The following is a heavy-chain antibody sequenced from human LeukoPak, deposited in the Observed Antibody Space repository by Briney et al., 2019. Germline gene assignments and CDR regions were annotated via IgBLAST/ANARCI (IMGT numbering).Heavy chain of an antibody. CDR1: GFTFSSYS. D-gene: IGHD5-18*01. CDR3: AREQLWLLTDY. CDR2: ISSSSSYI. Sequence: SGGSLRLSCAASGFTFSSYSMNWVRQAPGKGLEWVSSISSSSSYIYYADSVKGRYTISRDNAKNSLYLQMNSLRAEDTAVYYCAREQLWLLTDYWGQGTLVTVSS. J-gene: IGHJ4*02. V-gene: IGHV3-21*01.